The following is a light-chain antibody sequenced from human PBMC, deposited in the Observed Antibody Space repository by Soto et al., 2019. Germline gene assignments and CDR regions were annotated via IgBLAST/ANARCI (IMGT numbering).Light chain of an antibody. CDR3: QHYNKWSS. CDR2: DAS. Sequence: EIVMTQSPATLSVSPGDRATLSCRASQSISSNLAWYQQKPGQAPRLLIYDASTRATGIPARFSGSGSGIDFTLTISSLQDEDFAVYYCQHYNKWSSFGQGTRLEIK. CDR1: QSISSN. J-gene: IGKJ5*01. V-gene: IGKV3-15*01.